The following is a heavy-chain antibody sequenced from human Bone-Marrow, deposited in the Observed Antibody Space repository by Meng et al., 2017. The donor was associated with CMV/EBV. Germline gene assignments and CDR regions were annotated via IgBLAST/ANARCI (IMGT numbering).Heavy chain of an antibody. D-gene: IGHD2-21*01. CDR3: ARDLFRW. V-gene: IGHV4-39*07. CDR2: IYYSGST. J-gene: IGHJ4*02. CDR1: GGSISSSSYY. Sequence: GSLRLSCTVPGGSISSSSYYWGWIRQPPGKGLEWIGSIYYSGSTYYNPSLKSRVTISVDTSKNQFSLKLSSVTAADTAVYYCARDLFRWWGQGTRVTVSS.